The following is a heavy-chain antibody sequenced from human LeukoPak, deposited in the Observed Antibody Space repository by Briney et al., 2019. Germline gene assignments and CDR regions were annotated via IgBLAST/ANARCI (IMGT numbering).Heavy chain of an antibody. J-gene: IGHJ4*02. V-gene: IGHV1-2*02. CDR2: INPNSGGT. CDR3: ARGYSGYDYLYPELGY. D-gene: IGHD5-12*01. Sequence: ASVKVSCKASGYTFTGYYMHWVRQAPGQGLEWMGWINPNSGGTNYAQKFQGRVTMTRDTSISTAYMELSRLRSDDTAVYYCARGYSGYDYLYPELGYWGQGTLVTVSS. CDR1: GYTFTGYY.